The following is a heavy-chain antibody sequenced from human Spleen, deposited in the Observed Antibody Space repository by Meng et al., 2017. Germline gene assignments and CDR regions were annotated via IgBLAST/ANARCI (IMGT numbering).Heavy chain of an antibody. CDR1: GDSTSNYY. Sequence: QGRLRESGPGLVKPSDTLSLTCSVSGDSTSNYYWNWLRQPAGKRLEWIGRTYVGGSTDYNPSLRSRVTVSVDTPKNQISLRLASVTAADTAVYFCARGSAGDYYFDSWGQGTLVTVSS. V-gene: IGHV4-4*07. CDR2: TYVGGST. D-gene: IGHD4-17*01. J-gene: IGHJ4*02. CDR3: ARGSAGDYYFDS.